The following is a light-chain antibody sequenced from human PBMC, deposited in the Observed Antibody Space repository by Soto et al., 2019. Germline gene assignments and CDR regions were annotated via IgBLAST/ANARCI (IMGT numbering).Light chain of an antibody. CDR3: TPRSNWPLT. CDR2: DAS. Sequence: EIVLTQSPATLSLSPGERAALSCRASQSVSSHLAWYQQKPGQAPRLLIYDASNRATGIPARFSGSGSGTDFTIIISSIEAEVLEVYYCTPRSNWPLTFGVGTKVEIK. J-gene: IGKJ4*01. CDR1: QSVSSH. V-gene: IGKV3-11*01.